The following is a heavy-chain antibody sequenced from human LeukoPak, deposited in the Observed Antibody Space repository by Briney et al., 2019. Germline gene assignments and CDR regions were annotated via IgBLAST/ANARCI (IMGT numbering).Heavy chain of an antibody. CDR1: GYTFTSYG. D-gene: IGHD3-10*01. V-gene: IGHV1-18*04. CDR3: ARDLRTIYYYGSGSPLDC. J-gene: IGHJ4*02. Sequence: ASVKVSCKASGYTFTSYGISWVRQAPGQGLEWMGWISAYNGNTNYAQKLQGRVTMTTDTSTSTAYMELRSLRSDDTAVYYCARDLRTIYYYGSGSPLDCRGQGTLVTVSS. CDR2: ISAYNGNT.